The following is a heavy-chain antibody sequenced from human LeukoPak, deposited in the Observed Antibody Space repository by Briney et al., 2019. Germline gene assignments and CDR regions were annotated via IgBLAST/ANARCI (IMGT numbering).Heavy chain of an antibody. CDR1: GFIFSDYY. CDR2: ISSSGSTI. Sequence: GGSLRLSCAASGFIFSDYYMSWVRQAPGKGLEWVSYISSSGSTIYYADSVKGRFTISRDNAKNSLYLQMNSLRAEDTAVYYCARGWNPMTPGWFDPWGQGTLVTVSS. CDR3: ARGWNPMTPGWFDP. V-gene: IGHV3-11*04. D-gene: IGHD1-1*01. J-gene: IGHJ5*02.